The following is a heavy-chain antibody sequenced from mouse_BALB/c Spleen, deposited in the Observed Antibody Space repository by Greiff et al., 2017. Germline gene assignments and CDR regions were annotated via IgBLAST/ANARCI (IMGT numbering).Heavy chain of an antibody. V-gene: IGHV5-9*03. Sequence: EVKLMESGGGLVKPGGSLKLSCAASGFTFSSYTMSWVRQTPEKRLEWVATISSGGGNTYYPDSVKGRFTISIDNAKNNLYLQMSSLRSEDTALYYCARSTGYYAMDYWGQGTSVTVSS. D-gene: IGHD1-1*01. CDR1: GFTFSSYT. CDR3: ARSTGYYAMDY. J-gene: IGHJ4*01. CDR2: ISSGGGNT.